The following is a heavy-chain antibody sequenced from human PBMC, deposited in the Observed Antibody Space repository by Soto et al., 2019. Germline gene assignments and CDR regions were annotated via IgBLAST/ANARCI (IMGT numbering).Heavy chain of an antibody. D-gene: IGHD6-13*01. CDR3: ARDSGAELSSS. V-gene: IGHV1-69*13. CDR2: IVPIYRTA. CDR1: GGTFSSYR. Sequence: SVKVSCKASGGTFSSYRFNWVRQARGQGLEWLGGIVPIYRTADYAQKFQGRVTITADESTRTVYMELSSLKSQDTALYYCARDSGAELSSSWGQGTLVTVSS. J-gene: IGHJ4*02.